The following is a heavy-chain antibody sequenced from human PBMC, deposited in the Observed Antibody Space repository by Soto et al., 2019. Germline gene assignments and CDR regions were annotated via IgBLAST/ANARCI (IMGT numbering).Heavy chain of an antibody. D-gene: IGHD5-18*01. J-gene: IGHJ4*02. CDR1: GFTFSSYA. V-gene: IGHV3-30-3*01. CDR2: ISYDGSNK. CDR3: ARVDTAMGLSSFDY. Sequence: QVQLVESGGGVVQPGRSLRLYCAASGFTFSSYAMHWVRQAPGKGLEWVAVISYDGSNKYYADSVKGRFTISRDNSKNTLYLQMNSLSAEDTAVYYCARVDTAMGLSSFDYWGQGTLVTVSS.